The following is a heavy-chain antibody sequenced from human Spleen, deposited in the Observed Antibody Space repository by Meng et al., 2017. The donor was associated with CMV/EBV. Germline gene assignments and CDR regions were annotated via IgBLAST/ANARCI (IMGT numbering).Heavy chain of an antibody. J-gene: IGHJ4*02. CDR1: GFTFSDYY. D-gene: IGHD1-26*01. CDR3: ATEQRVGVPFFDY. V-gene: IGHV3-11*04. Sequence: GESLKISCAASGFTFSDYYMSWIRQAPGKGLEWVSYISSSGSTIYYADSVKGRFTISRDKSMNTLYLQMNSLRVEDTAVYYCATEQRVGVPFFDYWGQGTLVTVSS. CDR2: ISSSGSTI.